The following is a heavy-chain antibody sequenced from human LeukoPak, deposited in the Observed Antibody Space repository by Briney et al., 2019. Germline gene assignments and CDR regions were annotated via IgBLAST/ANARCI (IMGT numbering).Heavy chain of an antibody. CDR2: ISGSGGST. CDR3: ARSVVAAAAHHYYYYMDV. J-gene: IGHJ6*03. D-gene: IGHD6-13*01. CDR1: GFTFSSYV. V-gene: IGHV3-23*01. Sequence: GGSLRLSCAASGFTFSSYVMSWVRQAPGKGLEWVSAISGSGGSTYYADSVKGRFTISRDNSRNTLYLQMNSLRAEDTAVYYCARSVVAAAAHHYYYYMDVWGKGTTVTISS.